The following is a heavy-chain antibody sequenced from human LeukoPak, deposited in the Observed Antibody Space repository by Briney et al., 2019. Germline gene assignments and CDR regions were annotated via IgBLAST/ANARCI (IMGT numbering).Heavy chain of an antibody. CDR1: GFTFSSYA. CDR2: ISGSGGST. J-gene: IGHJ4*02. D-gene: IGHD1-20*01. CDR3: AKGGSITGKLDY. Sequence: PGGSLRLSCAASGFTFSSYAMSWVRQAPGKGLEWVSAISGSGGSTYYADSVKGRFTISRDNSKNTLYPQMNSLRAEDTAVYYCAKGGSITGKLDYWGQGTLVTVSS. V-gene: IGHV3-23*01.